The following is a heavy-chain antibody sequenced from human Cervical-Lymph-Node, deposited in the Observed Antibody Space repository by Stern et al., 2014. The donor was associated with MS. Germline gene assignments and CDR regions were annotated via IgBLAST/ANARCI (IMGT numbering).Heavy chain of an antibody. J-gene: IGHJ3*02. CDR2: IAWDDDK. V-gene: IGHV2-70*01. CDR1: GFSLSTSGVC. CDR3: ARMSLVASDAFDI. Sequence: QITLKESGPALVRPTQTLTLTCTFSGFSLSTSGVCVGWIRQPPGKSLAWLAIIAWDDDKYYSTSLKTRLTISKDTSKNQVVLTMTNMDPVDTATYYCARMSLVASDAFDIWGQGTMVTVSS. D-gene: IGHD5-12*01.